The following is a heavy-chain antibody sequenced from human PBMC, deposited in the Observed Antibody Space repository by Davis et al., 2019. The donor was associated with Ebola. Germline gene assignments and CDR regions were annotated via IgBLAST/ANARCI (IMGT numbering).Heavy chain of an antibody. V-gene: IGHV1-46*01. Sequence: AASVKVSCKASGYTFTSYYMHWVRQAPGQGLEWMGIINPSGGSTSYAQKFQGRVTITRDTSASTAYMELSSLRSEDTAVYYCARRSVLVVSAINHWHFDLWGRGTLVTVSS. CDR2: INPSGGST. J-gene: IGHJ2*01. CDR3: ARRSVLVVSAINHWHFDL. CDR1: GYTFTSYY. D-gene: IGHD2-8*02.